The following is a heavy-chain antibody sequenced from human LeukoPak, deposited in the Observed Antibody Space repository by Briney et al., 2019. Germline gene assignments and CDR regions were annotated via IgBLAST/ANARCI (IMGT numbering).Heavy chain of an antibody. V-gene: IGHV3-21*01. J-gene: IGHJ4*02. Sequence: PGGSLRLSCAASGFTFSSYSMNWVRQAPGKGLEWVSSISSSSSYIYYVDSVKGRFTISRDNAKNSLYLQMNSLRAEDTAVYYCARDRPGIAAALLDYWGQGTLVTVSS. CDR3: ARDRPGIAAALLDY. D-gene: IGHD6-13*01. CDR1: GFTFSSYS. CDR2: ISSSSSYI.